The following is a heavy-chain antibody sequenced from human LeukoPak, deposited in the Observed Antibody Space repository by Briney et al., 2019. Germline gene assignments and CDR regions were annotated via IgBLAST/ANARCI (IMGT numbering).Heavy chain of an antibody. D-gene: IGHD6-13*01. CDR3: ARGTAIAAAGAN. J-gene: IGHJ4*02. Sequence: ASVKVSCKASGGTFSSYAISWVRQATGQGLEWMGWMNPNSGNTGYAQKFQGRVTMTRNTSISTAYMELSSLRSEDTAVYYCARGTAIAAAGANWGQGTLVTVSS. CDR1: GGTFSSYA. CDR2: MNPNSGNT. V-gene: IGHV1-8*02.